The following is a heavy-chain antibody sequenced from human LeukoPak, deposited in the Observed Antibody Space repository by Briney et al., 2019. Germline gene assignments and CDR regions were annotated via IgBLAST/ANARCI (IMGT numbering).Heavy chain of an antibody. V-gene: IGHV3-30-3*01. CDR1: GFTFSTLT. CDR2: ISHEGSIQ. Sequence: GGSLRLSCAASGFTFSTLTMYWVRQAPGKGLEWVAVISHEGSIQYYADSVRGRFTISRDNSKKTVSLQMNSLRGEDTAVYFCVGDRTPGPPDYFDYWGQGTLVTVSS. D-gene: IGHD1-14*01. J-gene: IGHJ4*02. CDR3: VGDRTPGPPDYFDY.